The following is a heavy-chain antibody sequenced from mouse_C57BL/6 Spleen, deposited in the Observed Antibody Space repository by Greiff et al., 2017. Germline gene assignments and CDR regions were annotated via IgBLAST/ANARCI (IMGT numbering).Heavy chain of an antibody. V-gene: IGHV1-64*01. Sequence: LQQPGAELVKPGASVKLSCKASGYTFTSYWMHWVKQRPGQGLEWIGMIHPNSGSTNYNEKFKSKATLTVDKSSSTAYMQLSSLTSEDSAVYYCARSITTVVDGYFDVWGTGTTVTVSS. CDR1: GYTFTSYW. J-gene: IGHJ1*03. D-gene: IGHD1-1*01. CDR3: ARSITTVVDGYFDV. CDR2: IHPNSGST.